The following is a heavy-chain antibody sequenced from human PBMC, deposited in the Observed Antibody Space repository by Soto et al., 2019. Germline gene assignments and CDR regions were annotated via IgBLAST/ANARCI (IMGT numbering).Heavy chain of an antibody. Sequence: QLRLQESGSGLVQPSQTLSLTCTASGGSINTYDYSWSWIRQPPGGGLEWIGSIYHTGRTYFIPSLKSRVTMSLDKYKNQFALNLTSLTAADTALYYCAREKTIFGVAPGGGIDIWGQATTVTVSS. D-gene: IGHD3-3*01. CDR3: AREKTIFGVAPGGGIDI. V-gene: IGHV4-30-2*01. J-gene: IGHJ6*02. CDR1: GGSINTYDYS. CDR2: IYHTGRT.